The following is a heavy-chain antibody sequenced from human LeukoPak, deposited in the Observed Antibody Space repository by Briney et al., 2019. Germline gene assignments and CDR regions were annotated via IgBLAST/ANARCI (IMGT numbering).Heavy chain of an antibody. V-gene: IGHV3-30*18. CDR3: AKGGYSRIAGTFDS. Sequence: PGGSLRLSCAASGFTLSSYGMHWVRQAPGKGLEWVAVISYGGSNTYYADSVKGRFTISRDNSKNTLYLQMDSLRAEDTAVYYCAKGGYSRIAGTFDSWGQGTLVTVSS. D-gene: IGHD5-12*01. CDR1: GFTLSSYG. CDR2: ISYGGSNT. J-gene: IGHJ4*02.